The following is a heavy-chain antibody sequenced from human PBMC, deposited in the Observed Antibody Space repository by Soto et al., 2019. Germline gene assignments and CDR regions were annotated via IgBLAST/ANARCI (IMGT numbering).Heavy chain of an antibody. V-gene: IGHV3-7*01. Sequence: HPGESLRLSCAASGFSFSTYWMSWVRQAPGKGLEWVANMKNDGSETYYVDSVKGRFTISRDNAKTSLYLQMNSLRAEDTAVYYCAKGGHIDFCGPGTLVTVSS. CDR1: GFSFSTYW. CDR2: MKNDGSET. D-gene: IGHD3-16*01. J-gene: IGHJ4*02. CDR3: AKGGHIDF.